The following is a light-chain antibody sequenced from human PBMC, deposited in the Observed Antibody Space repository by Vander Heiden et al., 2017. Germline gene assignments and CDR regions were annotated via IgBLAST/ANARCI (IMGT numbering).Light chain of an antibody. CDR1: QSIDGF. J-gene: IGKJ4*01. CDR3: QQSDSTPLV. Sequence: DIQMTKSPSSLSASVGDRVTISCLANQSIDGFENWYQRKAGKAPKLLNFAGASLQAGVPSRISGRASGTLCTISISGLQPDDLVYYCWQQSDSTPLVFGGGTKVEVK. CDR2: AGA. V-gene: IGKV1-39*01.